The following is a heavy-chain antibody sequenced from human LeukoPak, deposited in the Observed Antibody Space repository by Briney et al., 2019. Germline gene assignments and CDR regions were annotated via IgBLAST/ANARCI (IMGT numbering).Heavy chain of an antibody. CDR2: IYYSGST. J-gene: IGHJ4*02. V-gene: IGHV4-59*01. CDR3: AREGKQWLQYYFDY. CDR1: GGSISSCY. Sequence: PSETLSLTCTVSGGSISSCYWSWIRQPPGKGLEWIGYIYYSGSTNYNPSLKSRVTISVDTSKNQFSLKLSSVTAADTAVYYCAREGKQWLQYYFDYWGQGTLVTVSS. D-gene: IGHD6-19*01.